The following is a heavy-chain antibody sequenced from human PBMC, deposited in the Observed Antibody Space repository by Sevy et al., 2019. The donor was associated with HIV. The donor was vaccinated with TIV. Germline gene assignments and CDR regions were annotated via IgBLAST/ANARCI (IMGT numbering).Heavy chain of an antibody. D-gene: IGHD3-10*01. V-gene: IGHV3-23*01. Sequence: GGSLRLSCAASGFTFSAYAMSWVRQAPGKGLEWVSCISSSGGSTYYADSVKGRFSISRDTSKNPLYLQLNSLRAEDTAVYYCATLRGGLYGSGYFQNWGQGTQVTVSS. CDR1: GFTFSAYA. J-gene: IGHJ1*01. CDR2: ISSSGGST. CDR3: ATLRGGLYGSGYFQN.